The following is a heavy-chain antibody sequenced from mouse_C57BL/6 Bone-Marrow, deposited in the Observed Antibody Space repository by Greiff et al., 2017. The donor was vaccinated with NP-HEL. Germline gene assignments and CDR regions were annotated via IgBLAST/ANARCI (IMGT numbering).Heavy chain of an antibody. Sequence: QVQLQQSGAELARPGASVKLSCKASGYTFTSYGISWVKQRTGQGLEWIGEIYPRSGNTYYNEKFKGKATLPADKSSSTAYMELRSLTSEDSAVYFCARQFITTVVGYAMDYWGQGTSVTVSS. D-gene: IGHD1-1*01. J-gene: IGHJ4*01. CDR3: ARQFITTVVGYAMDY. CDR2: IYPRSGNT. CDR1: GYTFTSYG. V-gene: IGHV1-81*01.